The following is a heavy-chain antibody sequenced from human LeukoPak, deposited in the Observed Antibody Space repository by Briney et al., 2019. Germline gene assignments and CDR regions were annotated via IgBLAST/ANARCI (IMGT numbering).Heavy chain of an antibody. CDR1: GFTFSGYN. Sequence: GGSLRLSCAASGFTFSGYNMKWVRQAPGKGVEWVSYITDSGNTIHYADSVKGRFAISRDNAKISLYLQMNSLRAEDTAVYYCARSIGLTGGGVDVWGQGTTVTVSS. J-gene: IGHJ6*02. CDR3: ARSIGLTGGGVDV. CDR2: ITDSGNTI. D-gene: IGHD3-9*01. V-gene: IGHV3-11*01.